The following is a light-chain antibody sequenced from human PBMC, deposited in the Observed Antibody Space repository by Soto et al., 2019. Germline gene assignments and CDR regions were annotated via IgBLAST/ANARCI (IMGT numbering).Light chain of an antibody. V-gene: IGKV3-20*01. J-gene: IGKJ1*01. CDR2: GTS. Sequence: DTVLTQSPGTLSLSPGERATLSCRASQSVSATYLAWYQRKPGQSPRLLIYGTSNRATGIPDRFSGSGSGPDFTLTISRLEPEDFAVYYCQQYGNTPLTFGQGARVEIK. CDR1: QSVSATY. CDR3: QQYGNTPLT.